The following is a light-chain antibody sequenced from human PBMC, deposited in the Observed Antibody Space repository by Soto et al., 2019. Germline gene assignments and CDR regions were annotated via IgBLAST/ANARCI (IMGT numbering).Light chain of an antibody. J-gene: IGKJ5*01. CDR3: QQYGISPPIT. V-gene: IGKV3-20*01. CDR1: QSLNRRY. Sequence: EILLTQSPATLSLSPGERATLSCRASQSLNRRYLASYQQKPGQAPRLLIYDASRRATNIPDRFSGSASGTDFTLTIPRLEPEDFAMYYCQQYGISPPITFGQGTRLEIK. CDR2: DAS.